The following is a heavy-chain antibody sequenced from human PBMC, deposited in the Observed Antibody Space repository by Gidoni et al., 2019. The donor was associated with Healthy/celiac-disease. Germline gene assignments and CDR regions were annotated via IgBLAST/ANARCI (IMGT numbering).Heavy chain of an antibody. D-gene: IGHD6-13*01. J-gene: IGHJ6*02. CDR2: INHSGST. CDR1: GGSFSGYY. V-gene: IGHV4-34*01. Sequence: QVPLQQTGAGLLKPSETLSLTCAVSGGSFSGYYWSWIRQPPGKGLEWIGEINHSGSTNYNPSLKSRVTISVDTSTNQFSLKLSSVTASDTAVYYCARLIAAAGPRYYYYDMDVWGQGTTVTVSS. CDR3: ARLIAAAGPRYYYYDMDV.